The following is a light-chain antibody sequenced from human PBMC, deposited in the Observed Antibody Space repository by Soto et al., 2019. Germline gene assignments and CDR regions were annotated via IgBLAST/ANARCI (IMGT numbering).Light chain of an antibody. CDR2: EGS. Sequence: QSVLTQPASVSGSPGQSITNSCTGTSSDVGTYNLVSWYQQHPGKAPKLMIYEGSKRPSGVSDRFSGSKSGNTASLTISGLQTEDEADYYCSSYAGSSTSDVVFGGGTKLTVL. CDR1: SSDVGTYNL. CDR3: SSYAGSSTSDVV. V-gene: IGLV2-23*01. J-gene: IGLJ2*01.